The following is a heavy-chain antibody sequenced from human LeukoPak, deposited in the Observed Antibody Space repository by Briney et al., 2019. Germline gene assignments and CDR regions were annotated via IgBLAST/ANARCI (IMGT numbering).Heavy chain of an antibody. CDR1: GFTFSSYS. V-gene: IGHV3-21*01. J-gene: IGHJ5*02. CDR2: ISSSSSYI. Sequence: GGSLRLSCAASGFTFSSYSMNWARQAPGKGLEWVSSISSSSSYIYYADPVKGRFTISRDNAKNSLYLQMNSLRAEDTAVYYCARGGGYCSSTSCYLNDWFDPWGQGTLVTVSS. D-gene: IGHD2-2*03. CDR3: ARGGGYCSSTSCYLNDWFDP.